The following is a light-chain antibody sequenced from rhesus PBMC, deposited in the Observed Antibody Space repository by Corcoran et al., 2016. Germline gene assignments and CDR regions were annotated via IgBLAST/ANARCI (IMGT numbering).Light chain of an antibody. CDR3: SSYAGSNYI. CDR2: EVS. Sequence: QAALTQPRSVSGSPGQSVTISSTGTSSDIGGYNYVSWYQQHPGTAPKLMIYEVSKRPSGVSDRFSGSKSGNTASLTISGLQADDEADYYCSSYAGSNYIFGAGTRLTVL. CDR1: SSDIGGYNY. J-gene: IGLJ1*01. V-gene: IGLV2-32*02.